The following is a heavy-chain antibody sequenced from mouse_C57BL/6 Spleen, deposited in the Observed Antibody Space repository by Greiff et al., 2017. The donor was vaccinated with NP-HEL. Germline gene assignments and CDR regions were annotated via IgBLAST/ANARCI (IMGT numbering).Heavy chain of an antibody. J-gene: IGHJ2*01. CDR1: GYTFTSYW. V-gene: IGHV1-64*01. D-gene: IGHD4-1*01. Sequence: VQLQQSGAELVKPGASVKLSCKASGYTFTSYWMHWVKQRPGQGLEWIGMIHPNSGSTNYNEKFKSKATLTVDKSSSTAYMQLSSLTSEDSAVYYCASPELGPFDYWGQGTTLTVSS. CDR2: IHPNSGST. CDR3: ASPELGPFDY.